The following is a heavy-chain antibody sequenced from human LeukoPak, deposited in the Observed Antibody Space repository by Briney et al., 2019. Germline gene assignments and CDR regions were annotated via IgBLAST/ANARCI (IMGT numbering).Heavy chain of an antibody. J-gene: IGHJ6*03. CDR1: GGTFSSYA. Sequence: GSVKVSCKASGGTFSSYAISWVRQAPGQGLEWMGIINPSGGSTSYAQKFQGRVTMTRDMSTSTVYMELSSLRSEDTAVYYCARDGRKGSIAAAALGGFYYMDVWGKGTTVTVSS. CDR3: ARDGRKGSIAAAALGGFYYMDV. D-gene: IGHD6-13*01. V-gene: IGHV1-46*01. CDR2: INPSGGST.